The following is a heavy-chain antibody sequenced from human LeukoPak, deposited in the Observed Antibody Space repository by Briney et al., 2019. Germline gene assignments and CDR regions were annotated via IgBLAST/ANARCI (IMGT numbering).Heavy chain of an antibody. V-gene: IGHV1-18*01. CDR2: ISAYNGNT. CDR1: GYTFTSYG. J-gene: IGHJ4*02. D-gene: IGHD3-9*01. CDR3: ARGMGVLRYFDWLSENLVFDY. Sequence: ASVKVSCKASGYTFTSYGISWVRQAPGQGLEWMGWISAYNGNTNYAQKLQGRVTMTTDTSTSTAYMGLRSLRSDDTAVYYCARGMGVLRYFDWLSENLVFDYWGQGTLVTVSS.